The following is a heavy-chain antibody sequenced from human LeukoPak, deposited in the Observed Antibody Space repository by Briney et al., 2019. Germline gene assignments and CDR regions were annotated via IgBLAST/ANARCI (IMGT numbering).Heavy chain of an antibody. J-gene: IGHJ4*02. Sequence: ASVTVSCKASGYTFTGYYMHWVRQAPGQGLEWMGWINPNSGGTNNAQKFQGRVTMTRDTSISTAYMELSRLRSDDTAVYYCARVLFYSSGNKSNRVDYWGQGTLVTVSS. CDR3: ARVLFYSSGNKSNRVDY. V-gene: IGHV1-2*02. CDR2: INPNSGGT. D-gene: IGHD6-19*01. CDR1: GYTFTGYY.